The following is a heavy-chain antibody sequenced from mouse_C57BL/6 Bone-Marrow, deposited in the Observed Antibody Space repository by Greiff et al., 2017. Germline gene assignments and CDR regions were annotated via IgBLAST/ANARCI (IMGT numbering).Heavy chain of an antibody. CDR2: IDPEIGDT. D-gene: IGHD2-3*01. CDR1: GFNIKDDY. CDR3: SSFDGNYFDF. V-gene: IGHV14-4*01. Sequence: VQLKQSGAELVRPGASVKLSCTASGFNIKDDYINWVKQRPEQGLEWIGWIDPEIGDTEYASKFQGKATITSDTSSNTAYLQLSSLTSADTAVYYCSSFDGNYFDFWGQGTPLTVAS. J-gene: IGHJ2*01.